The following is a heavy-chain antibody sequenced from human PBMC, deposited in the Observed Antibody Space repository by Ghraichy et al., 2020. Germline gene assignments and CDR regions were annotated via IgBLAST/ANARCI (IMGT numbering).Heavy chain of an antibody. CDR2: IYYNGST. V-gene: IGHV4-59*01. CDR1: AGSISNYY. CDR3: ARQSSSPRFDY. D-gene: IGHD6-6*01. Sequence: SETLSLTCTVSAGSISNYYWSWIRQPPGKGLEWIGYIYYNGSTNYNPSLKSRVTISLDTSKKQFSLKLSSVTAADTAVYNCARQSSSPRFDYWGQGTLVTVSS. J-gene: IGHJ4*02.